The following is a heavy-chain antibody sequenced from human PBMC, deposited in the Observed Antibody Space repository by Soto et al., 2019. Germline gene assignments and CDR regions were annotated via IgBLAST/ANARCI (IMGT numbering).Heavy chain of an antibody. Sequence: VGSLRLSCAVSGFTFSSYAMSWVRQAPGKGLEWVSTISVSGGNTYYADSVKGRFTISRDNSKNTLYLQMNSLRAEDTAVYYCATDISGYYPSWFDPWGQGTLVTVSS. D-gene: IGHD3-22*01. V-gene: IGHV3-23*01. CDR3: ATDISGYYPSWFDP. J-gene: IGHJ5*02. CDR2: ISVSGGNT. CDR1: GFTFSSYA.